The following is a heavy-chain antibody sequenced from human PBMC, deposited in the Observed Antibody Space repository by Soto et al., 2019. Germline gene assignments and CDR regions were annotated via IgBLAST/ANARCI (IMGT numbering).Heavy chain of an antibody. Sequence: PSETLSLTCAVYGGSFSGYYWSWIRQPPGKGLEWIGEINHSGSTNYNPSLKSRVTISVDTSKNQFSLKLSSVTAADTAVYYCAAWILYGTDVWGQGPTVTVSS. J-gene: IGHJ6*02. CDR1: GGSFSGYY. CDR2: INHSGST. D-gene: IGHD2-2*03. CDR3: AAWILYGTDV. V-gene: IGHV4-34*01.